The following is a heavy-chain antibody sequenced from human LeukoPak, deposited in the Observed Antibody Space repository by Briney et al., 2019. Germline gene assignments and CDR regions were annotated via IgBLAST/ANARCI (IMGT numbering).Heavy chain of an antibody. J-gene: IGHJ4*02. D-gene: IGHD1-26*01. CDR1: GFTFSSYG. V-gene: IGHV3-30*02. CDR2: IRYDGSNK. Sequence: GGSLRLSCAASGFTFSSYGMHWVRQAPGKGLEWVAFIRYDGSNKYYAGSVKGRFTISRDNAKNSLYLQMNSLRAEDTAVYYCAREGGSYYFDYWGQGTLVTVSS. CDR3: AREGGSYYFDY.